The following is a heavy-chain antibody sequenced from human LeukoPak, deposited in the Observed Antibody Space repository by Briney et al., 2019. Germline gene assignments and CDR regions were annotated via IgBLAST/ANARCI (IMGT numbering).Heavy chain of an antibody. D-gene: IGHD3-3*02. Sequence: PSETLSLTCTVSGGSISSGGYYWSWIRQHPGKGLEWIGYIYYSGSTYYNPSLKSRVTISVDTSKNQFSLKLSSVTAAATAVYYCARGSPLHFFDYWGQGTLVTVSS. CDR2: IYYSGST. J-gene: IGHJ4*02. CDR3: ARGSPLHFFDY. CDR1: GGSISSGGYY. V-gene: IGHV4-31*03.